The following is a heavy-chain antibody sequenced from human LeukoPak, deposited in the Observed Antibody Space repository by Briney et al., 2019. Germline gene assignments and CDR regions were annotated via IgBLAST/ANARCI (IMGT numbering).Heavy chain of an antibody. D-gene: IGHD2-15*01. CDR3: AKDGYRSGGRCYSDAFDI. CDR2: ISGSGGST. J-gene: IGHJ3*02. Sequence: GGSLRLSCAASGFTFSSYAMSWVRQAPGKGLEWVSAISGSGGSTYYADSVKGRFTISRDNSKNTLYLQMNSLRAEDTAVYYCAKDGYRSGGRCYSDAFDIWGQGTMVTVSS. V-gene: IGHV3-23*01. CDR1: GFTFSSYA.